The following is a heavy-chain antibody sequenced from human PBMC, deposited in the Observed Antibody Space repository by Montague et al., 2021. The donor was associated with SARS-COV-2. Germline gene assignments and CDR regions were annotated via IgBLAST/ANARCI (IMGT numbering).Heavy chain of an antibody. CDR3: AKDPHYDFWSGYYLDY. CDR1: GFTFSSYA. J-gene: IGHJ4*02. D-gene: IGHD3-3*01. V-gene: IGHV3-23*01. Sequence: SLRLSCAASGFTFSSYAMSWVRQAPGKGLEWVSAISGSGGSTYYADSVKGRFTISRDNSKNTLYLQMNSLRAEDTAVYYCAKDPHYDFWSGYYLDYWGQGTLDTVSS. CDR2: ISGSGGST.